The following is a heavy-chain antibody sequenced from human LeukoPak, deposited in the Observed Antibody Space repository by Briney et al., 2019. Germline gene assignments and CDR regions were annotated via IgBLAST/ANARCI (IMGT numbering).Heavy chain of an antibody. CDR3: ARAIKNYYDSSGYYYGFDY. CDR2: ISAYNGNT. J-gene: IGHJ4*02. CDR1: GYTFTSYG. D-gene: IGHD3-22*01. Sequence: ASVKVSCKASGYTFTSYGISWVRQAPGQGLEWMGWISAYNGNTNYAQKFQGRVTITRNTSISTAYMELSSLRSEDTAVYYCARAIKNYYDSSGYYYGFDYWGQGTLVTVSS. V-gene: IGHV1-18*01.